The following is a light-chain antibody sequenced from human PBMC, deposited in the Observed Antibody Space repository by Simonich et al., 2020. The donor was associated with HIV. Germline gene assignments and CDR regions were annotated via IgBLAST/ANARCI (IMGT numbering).Light chain of an antibody. CDR2: QHR. J-gene: IGLJ3*02. CDR3: QAWVSGTSWV. Sequence: SYELTQPPSVSVSPGQTASIPCSGDKLRNKYAAWYQQKAGQSPVLVIYQHRKRPSGIPERFSGSKSGNTATLTISGTQAMDEADYYCQAWVSGTSWVFGGGTKLTVL. V-gene: IGLV3-1*01. CDR1: KLRNKY.